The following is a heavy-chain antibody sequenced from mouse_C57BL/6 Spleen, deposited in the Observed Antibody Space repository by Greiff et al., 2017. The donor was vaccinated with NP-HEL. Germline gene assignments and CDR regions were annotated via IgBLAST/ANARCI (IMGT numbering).Heavy chain of an antibody. CDR1: GYAFSSSW. Sequence: LQQSGPELVKPGASVKISCKASGYAFSSSWMNWVKQRPGKGLEWIGRIYPGDGDTNYNGKFKGKATLTADKSSSTAYMQLSSLTSEDSAVYFCARGDSTDYWGQGTTLTVSS. V-gene: IGHV1-82*01. CDR2: IYPGDGDT. CDR3: ARGDSTDY. J-gene: IGHJ2*01.